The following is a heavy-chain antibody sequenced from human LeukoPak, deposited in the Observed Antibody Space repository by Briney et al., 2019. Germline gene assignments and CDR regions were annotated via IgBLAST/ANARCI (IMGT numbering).Heavy chain of an antibody. V-gene: IGHV4-39*01. J-gene: IGHJ6*03. CDR2: IRYSGST. Sequence: PSETLSLTCTDSGRSISSSSYYWGWIRQPPGKGLEWIGSIRYSGSTYYNPSLKSRVTISVDTSKNQFSLKLSSVTAADTAVYYCADYDFWSGFYYMDVWGKGTTVTVSS. D-gene: IGHD3-3*01. CDR3: ADYDFWSGFYYMDV. CDR1: GRSISSSSYY.